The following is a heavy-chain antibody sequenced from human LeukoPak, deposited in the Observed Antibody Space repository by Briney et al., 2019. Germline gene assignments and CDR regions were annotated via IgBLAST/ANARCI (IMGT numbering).Heavy chain of an antibody. J-gene: IGHJ3*02. Sequence: SETLSLTCTVSGGSISSSSYYWGWIRQPPGKGLEWIGSIHYSGSTYYNPSLKSRVTISVDTSKNQFSLKLSSVTAADTAVYYCARHEYSGSYYEPAAWGFDIWGQGTMVTVSS. CDR3: ARHEYSGSYYEPAAWGFDI. CDR2: IHYSGST. V-gene: IGHV4-39*01. D-gene: IGHD1-26*01. CDR1: GGSISSSSYY.